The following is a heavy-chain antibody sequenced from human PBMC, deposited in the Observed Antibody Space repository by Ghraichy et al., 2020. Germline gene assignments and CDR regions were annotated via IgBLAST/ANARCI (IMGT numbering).Heavy chain of an antibody. Sequence: GGSLRHSCAASGFTFSDYYMSWIRQAPGKGLEWISDISSSSSTIFYADSVKGRFTISRDNAKNSLYLQMNSLRAEDTAAYYCARDLEDIIMAPVAFNSYYYGMDVWGQGTPVTVSS. CDR2: ISSSSSTI. J-gene: IGHJ6*02. D-gene: IGHD3-10*01. V-gene: IGHV3-11*01. CDR3: ARDLEDIIMAPVAFNSYYYGMDV. CDR1: GFTFSDYY.